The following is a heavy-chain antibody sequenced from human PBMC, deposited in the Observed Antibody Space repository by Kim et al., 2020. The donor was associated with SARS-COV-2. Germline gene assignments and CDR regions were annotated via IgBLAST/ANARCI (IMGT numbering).Heavy chain of an antibody. CDR3: ARYLGYDYDILTGQNWFDP. V-gene: IGHV4-59*01. J-gene: IGHJ5*02. CDR2: IYYSGST. Sequence: SETLSLTCTVSGGSISSYYWSWIRQPPGKGLEWIGYIYYSGSTNYNPSLKSRVTISVDTSKNQFSLKLSSVTAADTAVYYCARYLGYDYDILTGQNWFDPWGQGTLVTVSS. D-gene: IGHD3-9*01. CDR1: GGSISSYY.